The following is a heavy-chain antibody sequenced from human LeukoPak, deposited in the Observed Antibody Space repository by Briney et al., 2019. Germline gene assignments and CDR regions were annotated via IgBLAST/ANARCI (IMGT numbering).Heavy chain of an antibody. D-gene: IGHD4-23*01. CDR1: GFTFSSYA. CDR3: ARDRGGIYYYYYYGMDV. J-gene: IGHJ6*02. Sequence: PGGSLRLSCAASGFTFSSYAMSWVRQAPGKGLEWVSAISGSGGSTYYADSVKGRFTISRDNSKNTLYLQMNSLRAEDTAVYYCARDRGGIYYYYYYGMDVWGQGTTVTVSS. V-gene: IGHV3-23*01. CDR2: ISGSGGST.